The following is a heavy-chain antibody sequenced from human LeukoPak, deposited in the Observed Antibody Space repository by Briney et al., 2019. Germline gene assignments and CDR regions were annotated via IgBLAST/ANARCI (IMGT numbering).Heavy chain of an antibody. Sequence: PGGSLRLSCAASGFGFNDAAMTWVRQAPGKGLEWVSLISSSGANTYYADSVKGRFTISRDNSKNTLFLQMNSLRAEDTAMYYCAKINSRQLERGDYWGQGTLVIVSS. J-gene: IGHJ4*02. CDR2: ISSSGANT. D-gene: IGHD3-3*01. V-gene: IGHV3-23*01. CDR3: AKINSRQLERGDY. CDR1: GFGFNDAA.